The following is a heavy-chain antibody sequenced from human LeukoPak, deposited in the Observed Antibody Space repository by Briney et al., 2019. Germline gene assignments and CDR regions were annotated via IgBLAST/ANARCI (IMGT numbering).Heavy chain of an antibody. D-gene: IGHD6-13*01. CDR3: AKQGIAAAVRYYLDY. V-gene: IGHV3-30*02. J-gene: IGHJ4*02. CDR1: GFTFSNYG. Sequence: GGSLRLSCAASGFTFSNYGMHWVRQAPGKGLEWVSFIRYDGSNRYYADSVMGRFTISRDSSKNTLYLQMNSLRAGDTAIYYCAKQGIAAAVRYYLDYWGQGTLVTVSS. CDR2: IRYDGSNR.